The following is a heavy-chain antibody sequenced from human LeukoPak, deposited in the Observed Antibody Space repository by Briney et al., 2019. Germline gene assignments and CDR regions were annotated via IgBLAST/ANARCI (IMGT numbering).Heavy chain of an antibody. J-gene: IGHJ6*02. CDR3: ARGGPELWTHYYYYYGMDV. CDR2: INHSGST. V-gene: IGHV4-34*01. D-gene: IGHD5-18*01. CDR1: GGSFSGYY. Sequence: SETLSLTCAVYGGSFSGYYWSWIRQPPGKGLEWIGEINHSGSTNYNPSLKSRVTISVDTSKNQFSPKLSSVTAADTAVYYCARGGPELWTHYYYYYGMDVWGQGTTVTVSS.